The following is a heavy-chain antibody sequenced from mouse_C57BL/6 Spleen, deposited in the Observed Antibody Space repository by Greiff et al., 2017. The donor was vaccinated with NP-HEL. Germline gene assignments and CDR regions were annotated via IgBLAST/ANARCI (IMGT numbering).Heavy chain of an antibody. CDR2: ISDGGSYT. Sequence: EVQVVESGGGLVKPGGSLKLSCAASGFTFSSYAMSWVRQTPEKRLEWVATISDGGSYTYYPDNVKGRFTISRDNAKNNLYLQLSHLKSEDTAMYYCARDQNYYGSSYVNYFDYWGQGTTLTVAS. D-gene: IGHD1-1*01. J-gene: IGHJ2*01. V-gene: IGHV5-4*01. CDR1: GFTFSSYA. CDR3: ARDQNYYGSSYVNYFDY.